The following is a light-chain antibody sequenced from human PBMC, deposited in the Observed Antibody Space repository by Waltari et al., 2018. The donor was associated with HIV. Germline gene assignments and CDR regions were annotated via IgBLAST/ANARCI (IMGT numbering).Light chain of an antibody. J-gene: IGKJ4*01. CDR1: QNVWFTSNNRNY. CDR3: QQYYSSPLT. V-gene: IGKV4-1*01. Sequence: DIVMTQSPDSLAVSLGERATIHCKSSQNVWFTSNNRNYLAWYQQKPGHPPKLLIYWASTRESGVPDRFSGGGSGTDFTLTISSLQAEDVAVYYCQQYYSSPLTFCGGTKVEI. CDR2: WAS.